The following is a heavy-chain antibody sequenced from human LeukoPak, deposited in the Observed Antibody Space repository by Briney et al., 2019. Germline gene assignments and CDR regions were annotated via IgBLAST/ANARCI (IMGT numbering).Heavy chain of an antibody. CDR2: ITGSGGST. J-gene: IGHJ1*01. CDR3: AKCSATCYAGSFQH. Sequence: PGGSLRLSCAASGFTFSSYSMTWVRQTPGKGMEWVSGITGSGGSTDYVDPAKGRFTISRDNSKKTLYLQMNSLRAEDAALYYCAKCSATCYAGSFQHWGQGTLVTVSS. CDR1: GFTFSSYS. V-gene: IGHV3-23*01. D-gene: IGHD2-2*01.